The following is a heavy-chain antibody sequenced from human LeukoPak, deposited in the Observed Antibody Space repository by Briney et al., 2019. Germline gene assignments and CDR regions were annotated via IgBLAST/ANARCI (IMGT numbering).Heavy chain of an antibody. D-gene: IGHD1-26*01. CDR1: GIMFSSYA. J-gene: IGHJ3*02. CDR3: TGEGALDAFDI. V-gene: IGHV3-23*01. Sequence: GGSLRLSCVAPGIMFSSYAMSWVRQAPGKGLEWVSNIIGSGARTYYADSVKGRFTISRDNPKNTLYLQMNSLRAEDTGVYFCTGEGALDAFDIWGQGTMVSVSS. CDR2: IIGSGART.